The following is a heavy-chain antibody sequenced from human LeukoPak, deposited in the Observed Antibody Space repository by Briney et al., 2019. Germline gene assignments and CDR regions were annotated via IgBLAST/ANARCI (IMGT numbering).Heavy chain of an antibody. CDR1: GYSFTTYG. CDR2: ISANNNNT. V-gene: IGHV1-18*01. CDR3: ARALYHTFDY. D-gene: IGHD2-2*01. J-gene: IGHJ4*02. Sequence: ASVKVSCKASGYSFTTYGISWVRQAPGQGLGWMGWISANNNNTDNVQKLQGRVTMTTDTSTSTAYMELRSLRSDDTAVYYCARALYHTFDYWGQGTLVTVFS.